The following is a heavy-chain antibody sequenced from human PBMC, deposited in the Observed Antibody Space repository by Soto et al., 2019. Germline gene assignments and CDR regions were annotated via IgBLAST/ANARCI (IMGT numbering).Heavy chain of an antibody. CDR3: AKALYSDYEFTTLDY. CDR1: GFTFSSYG. J-gene: IGHJ4*02. V-gene: IGHV3-23*01. D-gene: IGHD4-17*01. CDR2: MSGSGDRS. Sequence: EVQLLESGGGLEQPGNFLRLSCAASGFTFSSYGMSWVRQAPGKGLEWVSAMSGSGDRSYYTESVKGRFIISRDNSKSTLYLHMSNLRAEDTAVYYCAKALYSDYEFTTLDYWGQGSLVTVSS.